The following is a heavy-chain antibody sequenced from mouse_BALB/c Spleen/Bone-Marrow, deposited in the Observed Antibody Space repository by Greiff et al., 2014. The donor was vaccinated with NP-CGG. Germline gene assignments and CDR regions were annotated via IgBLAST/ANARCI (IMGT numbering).Heavy chain of an antibody. J-gene: IGHJ3*01. V-gene: IGHV1-62-2*01. CDR2: FYPGSGSI. Sequence: VKLMESGAELVKPGASVKLSCKASGYTFTEYIIHWVKQRSGQGLEWIGWFYPGSGSIKYNEKFKDKATLTADKSSSTVYMELSRLASEDSAVYFCARHEDRLRAWFAYWGQGTLVTVSA. CDR1: GYTFTEYI. CDR3: ARHEDRLRAWFAY. D-gene: IGHD3-2*02.